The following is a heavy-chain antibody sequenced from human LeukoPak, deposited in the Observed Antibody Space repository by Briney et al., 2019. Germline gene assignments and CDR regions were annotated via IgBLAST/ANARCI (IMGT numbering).Heavy chain of an antibody. V-gene: IGHV1-69*01. CDR2: IIPIFGTT. D-gene: IGHD1-14*01. CDR1: GGTFNRYS. Sequence: SVRVSCKASGGTFNRYSFDWVRQAPGQGLEWMGGIIPIFGTTNYAQKFQGRVTITADDSTSTAYMELSSLRSEDTAVYYCASGSGAWYKEFDYWGQGTLVTVSS. J-gene: IGHJ4*02. CDR3: ASGSGAWYKEFDY.